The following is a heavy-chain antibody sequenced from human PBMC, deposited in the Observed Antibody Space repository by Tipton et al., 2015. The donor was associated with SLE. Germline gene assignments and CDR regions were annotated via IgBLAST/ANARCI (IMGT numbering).Heavy chain of an antibody. CDR3: ARDSKMYVWYYGMDV. CDR2: IYYSGST. Sequence: GSLRLSCTVSGGSISSYYWSWIRQPPGKGLEWIGNIYYSGSTNHNPSLKSRVTISLDTSKNQFSLKLSSVTAADTAVYYCARDSKMYVWYYGMDVWGQGTTVTVSS. V-gene: IGHV4-59*01. CDR1: GGSISSYY. D-gene: IGHD3-16*01. J-gene: IGHJ6*02.